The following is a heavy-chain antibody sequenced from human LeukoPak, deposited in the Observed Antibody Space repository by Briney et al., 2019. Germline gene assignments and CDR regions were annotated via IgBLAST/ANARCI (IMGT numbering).Heavy chain of an antibody. CDR1: GFTFSSYW. V-gene: IGHV3-7*01. CDR3: ASHTIFGVALVSAPFDY. CDR2: IKQDGSEK. Sequence: PGGSLRLSCAASGFTFSSYWMSWVRQAPGKGLEWVANIKQDGSEKYYVDSVKGRFTISRDNAKNSLYLQMNSLRAEDTAVYYCASHTIFGVALVSAPFDYWGQGNLVTVSS. D-gene: IGHD3-3*01. J-gene: IGHJ4*02.